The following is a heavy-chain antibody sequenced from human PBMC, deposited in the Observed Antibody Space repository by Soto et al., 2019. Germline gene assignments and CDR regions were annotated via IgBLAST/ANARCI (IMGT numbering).Heavy chain of an antibody. D-gene: IGHD2-15*01. CDR1: GGSISSYY. Sequence: SETLSLTCTVSGGSISSYYWSWIRQPPGKGLEWIGYIYYSGSTNYNPSLKSRVTISVDTSKNQFSLKLSSVTAADTAVYYCARDVVGYCSGGSCYSGWFYPWGQGSLVTVSS. CDR2: IYYSGST. CDR3: ARDVVGYCSGGSCYSGWFYP. J-gene: IGHJ5*02. V-gene: IGHV4-59*01.